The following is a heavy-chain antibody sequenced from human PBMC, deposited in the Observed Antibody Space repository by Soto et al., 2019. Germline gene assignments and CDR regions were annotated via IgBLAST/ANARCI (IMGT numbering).Heavy chain of an antibody. CDR1: GFTFSSYS. CDR2: ISSSSSYI. CDR3: ARALRGVIIPVDY. D-gene: IGHD3-10*01. J-gene: IGHJ4*02. V-gene: IGHV3-21*01. Sequence: GGSLRLSCAASGFTFSSYSMNWVRQAPGKGLEWVSSISSSSSYIYYADSVKGRFTISRDNAKNSLYLQMNSLRAEDTAVYYCARALRGVIIPVDYWGQGTLVTVSS.